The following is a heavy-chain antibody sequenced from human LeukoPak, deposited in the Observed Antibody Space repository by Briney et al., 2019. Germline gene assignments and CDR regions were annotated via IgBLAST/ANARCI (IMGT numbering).Heavy chain of an antibody. V-gene: IGHV4-39*01. CDR3: VRSFDS. CDR1: GFSISSSSNYY. CDR2: FYFRGNT. J-gene: IGHJ4*02. Sequence: SETLSLTCTVSGFSISSSSNYYWSWLRQPPGKGLEWIGSFYFRGNTYSNSSLKSRVSISVDTSENQFSLRLSSVTAADTAVYYCVRSFDSWGRGILVTVSS.